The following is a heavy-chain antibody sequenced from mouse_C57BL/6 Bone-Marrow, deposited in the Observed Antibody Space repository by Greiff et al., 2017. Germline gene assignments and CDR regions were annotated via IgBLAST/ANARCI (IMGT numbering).Heavy chain of an antibody. Sequence: VQLQQPGAELVKPGASVKMSCKASGYTFTSYWITWVKQRPGQGLEWIGDIYPGSGSTNYNEKFKSKATLTVDTSSSTAYMQLSSLTSEDSAVYYCAREGIYYDYHWYVDVWGTGTTVTGSS. D-gene: IGHD2-4*01. J-gene: IGHJ1*03. CDR1: GYTFTSYW. CDR3: AREGIYYDYHWYVDV. CDR2: IYPGSGST. V-gene: IGHV1-55*01.